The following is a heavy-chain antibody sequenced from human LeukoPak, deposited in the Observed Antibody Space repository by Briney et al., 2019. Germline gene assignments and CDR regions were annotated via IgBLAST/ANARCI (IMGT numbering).Heavy chain of an antibody. CDR3: ARAGVVRYVAWLINYYMDF. J-gene: IGHJ6*03. D-gene: IGHD3-9*01. CDR1: GFTFTNHA. V-gene: IGHV3-64*01. Sequence: PGWSLRLSCAASGFTFTNHAMQWVRQAPGKGLDYVSAISGNGVSTYYAKYVKGRFTISRDNSKNTVYLQMGSLRPVDMAVYYCARAGVVRYVAWLINYYMDFWGKGTTVTVYS. CDR2: ISGNGVST.